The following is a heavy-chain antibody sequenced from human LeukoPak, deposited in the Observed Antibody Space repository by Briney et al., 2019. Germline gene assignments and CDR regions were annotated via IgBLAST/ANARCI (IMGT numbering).Heavy chain of an antibody. D-gene: IGHD6-13*01. Sequence: GGSLRLSCAVSGFTVTNDYMNWVRQAPGKGLEWVSIIYSGGSTYYADSVKGRFTISRDSSNNSLFLQMSNLRADDSGLYYCATDVRSSPLGFWGHGTLVTVSS. CDR1: GFTVTNDY. J-gene: IGHJ4*01. CDR3: ATDVRSSPLGF. V-gene: IGHV3-66*01. CDR2: IYSGGST.